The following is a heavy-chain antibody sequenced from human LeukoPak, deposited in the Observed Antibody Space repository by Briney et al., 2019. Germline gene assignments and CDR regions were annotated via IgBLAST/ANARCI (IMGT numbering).Heavy chain of an antibody. Sequence: SQTLSLTCAISGDSVSSNSAAWNWIRQSPSRGLEWLGRTYYRSKWHNDYAVSVKSRITINPDTSKNQFSLQLNSVTPEDTAVYYCARDNLAAAYYYYGMDVWGQGTTVTVSS. J-gene: IGHJ6*02. CDR2: TYYRSKWHN. CDR1: GDSVSSNSAA. D-gene: IGHD2-15*01. CDR3: ARDNLAAAYYYYGMDV. V-gene: IGHV6-1*01.